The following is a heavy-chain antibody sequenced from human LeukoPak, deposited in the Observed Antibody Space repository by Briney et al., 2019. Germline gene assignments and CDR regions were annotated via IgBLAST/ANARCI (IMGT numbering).Heavy chain of an antibody. D-gene: IGHD4-11*01. CDR2: IWYDGSNK. Sequence: GRSLRLSCAASGFTFSSYGMHWVRQAPGKGLEWVAVIWYDGSNKYYADSVKGRFTIPRDNSKNTLYLQMNSLRAEDTAVYYCAKDFHTVTAYAFDTWGQGTMVTVSS. V-gene: IGHV3-33*06. J-gene: IGHJ3*02. CDR3: AKDFHTVTAYAFDT. CDR1: GFTFSSYG.